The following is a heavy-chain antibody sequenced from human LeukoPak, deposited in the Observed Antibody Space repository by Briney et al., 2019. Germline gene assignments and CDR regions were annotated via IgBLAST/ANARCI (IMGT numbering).Heavy chain of an antibody. J-gene: IGHJ4*02. V-gene: IGHV4-30-4*08. CDR3: AQRARYYDILTGYYGLDDY. D-gene: IGHD3-9*01. Sequence: SETLSLTCTVSGGSISSGDYYWSWIRQPPGKGLEWIGYIYYSGSTYYNPSLKSRVTISVDTSKNQFSLKLSSVTAADTAVYYCAQRARYYDILTGYYGLDDYWGQGTLVTVSS. CDR1: GGSISSGDYY. CDR2: IYYSGST.